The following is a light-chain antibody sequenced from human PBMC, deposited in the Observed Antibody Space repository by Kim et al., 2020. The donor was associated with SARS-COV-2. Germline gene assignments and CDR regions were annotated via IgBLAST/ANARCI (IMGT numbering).Light chain of an antibody. Sequence: PGGPAMPTCAPSTEPAPGAGYPNWHQQNPGQEPRTLIYRTTNKHSGPPARFSGALLGEKAALKISGVQPEEGAEYYGLLLYTSTWVFGGGTQLTVL. CDR2: RTT. CDR3: LLLYTSTWV. V-gene: IGLV7-43*01. CDR1: TEPAPGAGY. J-gene: IGLJ3*02.